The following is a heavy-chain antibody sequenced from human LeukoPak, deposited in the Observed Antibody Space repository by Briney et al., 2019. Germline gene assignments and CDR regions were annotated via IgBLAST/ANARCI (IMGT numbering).Heavy chain of an antibody. V-gene: IGHV1-46*01. CDR2: INPSGGST. Sequence: GASVKVSCKASGYTFTSYYMHWVRQAPGQGLEWMGIINPSGGSTSYAQKFQGRVTMTRDMSTSTVYMELSSLRSEDTAVYYCELASQGHDSDYWGQGTLVTVSS. CDR3: ELASQGHDSDY. J-gene: IGHJ4*02. CDR1: GYTFTSYY.